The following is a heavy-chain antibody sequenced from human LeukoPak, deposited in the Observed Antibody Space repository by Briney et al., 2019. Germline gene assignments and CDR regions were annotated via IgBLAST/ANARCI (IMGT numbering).Heavy chain of an antibody. Sequence: GSLRLSCAASGFTFSSYSMNWVRQAPGKGLEWVSYISSSSSTIYYADSVKGRFTISRDNAKNSLYLQMNSLRAEDTAVYYCALVVTAGDAFDIWGQGTMVTVSS. J-gene: IGHJ3*02. CDR3: ALVVTAGDAFDI. CDR2: ISSSSSTI. D-gene: IGHD2-21*02. V-gene: IGHV3-48*04. CDR1: GFTFSSYS.